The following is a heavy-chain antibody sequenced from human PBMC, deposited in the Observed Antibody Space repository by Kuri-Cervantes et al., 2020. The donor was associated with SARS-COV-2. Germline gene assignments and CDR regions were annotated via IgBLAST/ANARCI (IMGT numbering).Heavy chain of an antibody. V-gene: IGHV3-21*01. J-gene: IGHJ4*02. CDR1: GFTFSSYS. Sequence: GESLKISCAASGFTFSSYSMNWVRQAPGKGLEWVSSISSSSSYIYYADSVKGRFTISRDNAKNSLYLQMNGLRAEDTAVYYCARNRGSGWPFFDYWGQGTLVTVSS. CDR2: ISSSSSYI. CDR3: ARNRGSGWPFFDY. D-gene: IGHD6-19*01.